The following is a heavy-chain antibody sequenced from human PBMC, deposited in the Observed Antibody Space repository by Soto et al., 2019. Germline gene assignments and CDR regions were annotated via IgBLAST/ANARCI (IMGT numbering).Heavy chain of an antibody. J-gene: IGHJ3*01. Sequence: QVQLVQSGGDVKTPGASVKVSCTTFRYTFTSHGIAWVRHAPGQGIEWMGWISTCNGKADYAQKFQGRVTMTADTLKRTLHMERRSLRSDDPAVYYCARLLTEGATFREDAFELWGQGTKVTVSS. CDR2: ISTCNGKA. D-gene: IGHD1-26*01. V-gene: IGHV1-18*01. CDR1: RYTFTSHG. CDR3: ARLLTEGATFREDAFEL.